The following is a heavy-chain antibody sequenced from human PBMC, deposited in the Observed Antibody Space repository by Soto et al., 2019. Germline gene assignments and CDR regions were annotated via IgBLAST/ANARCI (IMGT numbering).Heavy chain of an antibody. V-gene: IGHV3-74*01. CDR3: ARGAYSNYVSGGYFLYY. CDR1: GFTFSSYW. Sequence: GGSLRLSCAASGFTFSSYWMHWVRQAPGKGLVWVSRINSDGSSTSYADSVKGRFTISRDNAKNTLYLQMNSLRAEDTAVYYCARGAYSNYVSGGYFLYYWGQGTLVTVSS. D-gene: IGHD4-4*01. CDR2: INSDGSST. J-gene: IGHJ4*02.